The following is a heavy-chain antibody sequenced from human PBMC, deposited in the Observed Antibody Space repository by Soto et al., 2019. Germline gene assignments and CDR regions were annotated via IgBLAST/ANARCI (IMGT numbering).Heavy chain of an antibody. D-gene: IGHD6-6*01. CDR2: IFYAGNT. V-gene: IGHV4-39*07. CDR3: ARDKQLYEDYYYYGMDV. J-gene: IGHJ6*02. Sequence: PSETLSLTCNVSGGSISSSRSYWAWFRQPPGKELEWIANIFYAGNTYYNPSLKSRVTVSVDTSKNQFSLKLSSVTAADTAVYYCARDKQLYEDYYYYGMDVWGQGTTVTVSS. CDR1: GGSISSSRSY.